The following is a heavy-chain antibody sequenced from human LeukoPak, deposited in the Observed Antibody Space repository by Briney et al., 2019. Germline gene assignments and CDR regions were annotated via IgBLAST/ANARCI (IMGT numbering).Heavy chain of an antibody. CDR2: INPNSGGT. CDR1: GYTFTGYY. J-gene: IGHJ5*02. CDR3: ARVLWFGEPVDWFDP. Sequence: GASVKVSCKASGYTFTGYYMHWVRKAPGQALEWMGWINPNSGGTYYAQKFQGRVTMTRDTSISTAYMELSRLRSDDTAVYYCARVLWFGEPVDWFDPWGQGTLVTVSS. V-gene: IGHV1-2*02. D-gene: IGHD3-10*01.